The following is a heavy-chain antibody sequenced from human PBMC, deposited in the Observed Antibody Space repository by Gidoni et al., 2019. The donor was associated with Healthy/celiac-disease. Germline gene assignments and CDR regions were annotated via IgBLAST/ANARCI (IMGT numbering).Heavy chain of an antibody. J-gene: IGHJ4*02. Sequence: EVPLVESGAEVKKRGESLKISCKGSGYTFTSYWIGWVRKMHGKGLEWMGIIYPSDSDTRYSPSFQGQVTISADKSISTAYLQWSSLKASDTAMYYCARPRDGYNPFPDYWGQGTLVTVSS. CDR3: ARPRDGYNPFPDY. V-gene: IGHV5-51*01. CDR2: IYPSDSDT. CDR1: GYTFTSYW. D-gene: IGHD5-12*01.